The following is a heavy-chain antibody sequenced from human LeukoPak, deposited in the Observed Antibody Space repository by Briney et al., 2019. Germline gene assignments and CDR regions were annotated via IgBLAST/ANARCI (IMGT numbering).Heavy chain of an antibody. J-gene: IGHJ6*03. CDR3: ARAQLGIPYYYYYYMDV. Sequence: VASVKVSCKASGGTFSSYAISWVRQAPGQGLEWMGGIIPIFGTANYAQKFQGRVTITTDESTSTAYMELSSLRSEDTAVYYCARAQLGIPYYYYYYMDVWGKGTTVTVSS. CDR1: GGTFSSYA. D-gene: IGHD2-2*01. V-gene: IGHV1-69*05. CDR2: IIPIFGTA.